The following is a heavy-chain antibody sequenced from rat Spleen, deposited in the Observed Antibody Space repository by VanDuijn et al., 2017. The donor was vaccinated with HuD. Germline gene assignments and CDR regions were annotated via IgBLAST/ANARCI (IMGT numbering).Heavy chain of an antibody. CDR1: GFPFRDYY. Sequence: EVQLVESDGALVQPGRSLKLSCAASGFPFRDYYMAWVRQDLTKGLEWVTTISSDGSTPYDRESVRGRFTFSRDNAKSTLYRQMDSIRSEDMATYYCVRQGYLRDWYFDFWGPGTMVTVSS. J-gene: IGHJ1*01. D-gene: IGHD2-7*01. CDR2: ISSDGSTP. CDR3: VRQGYLRDWYFDF. V-gene: IGHV5-29*01.